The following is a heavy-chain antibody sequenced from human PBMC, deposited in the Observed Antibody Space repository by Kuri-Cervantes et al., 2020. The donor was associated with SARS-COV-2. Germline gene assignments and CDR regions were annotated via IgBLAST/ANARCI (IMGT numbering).Heavy chain of an antibody. Sequence: GESLKISCAASGFTFSSYGTHWVRQAPGKGLEWVGLIWYDEINKYYADSVKGRFTISRDNSKNTRYLQMNSLRAEDTAVYYCARQVRYSGSYHCTSWGQGTVVTVSS. V-gene: IGHV3-33*01. CDR2: IWYDEINK. CDR3: ARQVRYSGSYHCTS. J-gene: IGHJ5*02. D-gene: IGHD1-26*01. CDR1: GFTFSSYG.